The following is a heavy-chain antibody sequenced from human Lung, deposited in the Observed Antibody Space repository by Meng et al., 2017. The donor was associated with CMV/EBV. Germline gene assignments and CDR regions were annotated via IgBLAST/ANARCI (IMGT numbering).Heavy chain of an antibody. CDR1: GFSLRNGAVA. D-gene: IGHD3-3*01. CDR3: AHEPRVALGPLVDY. V-gene: IGHV2-5*01. J-gene: IGHJ4*02. CDR2: IYWNHDK. Sequence: SGXXLVXSTQTITMSCTFSGFSLRNGAVAVGWIRQPPGTALEWLAHIYWNHDKEYSSSLKSRLTITKYTSKNQVVLTMTNMDPVDTATYHCAHEPRVALGPLVDYWXQGTLVTVSS.